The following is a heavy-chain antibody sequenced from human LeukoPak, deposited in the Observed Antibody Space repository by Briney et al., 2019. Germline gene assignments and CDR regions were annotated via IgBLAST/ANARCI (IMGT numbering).Heavy chain of an antibody. J-gene: IGHJ1*01. V-gene: IGHV4-39*07. D-gene: IGHD6-13*01. CDR3: ASLGRYSSSWYHAEYFQH. Sequence: PSETLSLTCSVSGGSISSTSNYWGWIRQPPGTGLEWIGSTYYSGSTNYNPSLKSRVTISVDASKNQFSLKLSSVTAADTAVYYCASLGRYSSSWYHAEYFQHWGQGTLVTVSS. CDR2: TYYSGST. CDR1: GGSISSTSNY.